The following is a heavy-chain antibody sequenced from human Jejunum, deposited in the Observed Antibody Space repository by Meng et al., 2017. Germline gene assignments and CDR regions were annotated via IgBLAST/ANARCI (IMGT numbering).Heavy chain of an antibody. D-gene: IGHD1-7*01. V-gene: IGHV3-23*01. Sequence: GGSLRLSCAASGFFFSGNAMSWVRQAPGKGLEWVSTIGGSGTTTYYADSVKGRFTISRDNSKNTLFLQMNSLRVDDTALYYCANAKGYPEDSKGTASFDFWGQGTMVTVSS. J-gene: IGHJ3*01. CDR1: GFFFSGNA. CDR2: IGGSGTTT. CDR3: ANAKGYPEDSKGTASFDF.